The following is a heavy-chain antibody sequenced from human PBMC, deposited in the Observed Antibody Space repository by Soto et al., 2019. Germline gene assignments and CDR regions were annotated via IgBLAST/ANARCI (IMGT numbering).Heavy chain of an antibody. J-gene: IGHJ4*02. Sequence: PGECLKISCKASGYRFTTYWIGCVRQMPGKGLEWMGIIYPGDSDTRYSPSFQGQVTISADKSISTAYLQWSSLKASDTAMYYCARRVYGYSYADWGQGTLVTVS. CDR1: GYRFTTYW. CDR3: ARRVYGYSYAD. D-gene: IGHD5-18*01. V-gene: IGHV5-51*01. CDR2: IYPGDSDT.